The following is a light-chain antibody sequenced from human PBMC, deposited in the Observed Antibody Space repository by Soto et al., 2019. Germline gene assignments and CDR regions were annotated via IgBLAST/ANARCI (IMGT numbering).Light chain of an antibody. CDR2: LNSDGSH. Sequence: QPVLTQSPSASASLGASVKLTCTLSSGHSSYAIAWHQQQPEKGPRYLMKLNSDGSHSKGDGIPDRFSGSSSGAERYLTISSLQSEDEADYYCQTWGTGTDYVFGTGTKLTVL. J-gene: IGLJ1*01. CDR1: SGHSSYA. V-gene: IGLV4-69*01. CDR3: QTWGTGTDYV.